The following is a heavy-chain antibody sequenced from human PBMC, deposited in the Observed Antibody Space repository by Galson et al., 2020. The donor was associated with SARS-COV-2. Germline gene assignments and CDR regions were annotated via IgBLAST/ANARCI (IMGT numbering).Heavy chain of an antibody. Sequence: GGSLRLSCAASGFTFTYAWMGWVRQAPGKGLEWVGRIRSKTDGGTTDYAAPVKGRFTISRDDSKNTLFLQMNSLKTEDTAVYYCTTDTTLGALDVWGQGTLGTVSS. D-gene: IGHD1-1*01. V-gene: IGHV3-15*01. CDR1: GFTFTYAW. J-gene: IGHJ3*01. CDR3: TTDTTLGALDV. CDR2: IRSKTDGGTT.